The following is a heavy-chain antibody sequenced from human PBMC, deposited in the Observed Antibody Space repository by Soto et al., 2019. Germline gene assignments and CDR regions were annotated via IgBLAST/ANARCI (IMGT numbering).Heavy chain of an antibody. D-gene: IGHD3-10*01. Sequence: SETLSLTCTVSGGSISSSSYYWGWIRQPPGKGLEWIGSIYYSGSTYYNPSLKSRVTISVDTSKNQFSLKLSSVTAADTAVYYCAILWFGEFFDYWGQGTLVTVSS. CDR1: GGSISSSSYY. CDR3: AILWFGEFFDY. V-gene: IGHV4-39*01. J-gene: IGHJ4*02. CDR2: IYYSGST.